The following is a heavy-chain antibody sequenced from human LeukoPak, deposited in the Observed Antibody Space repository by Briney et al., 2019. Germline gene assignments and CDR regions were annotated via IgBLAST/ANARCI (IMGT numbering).Heavy chain of an antibody. CDR3: ARVASKGGMDV. D-gene: IGHD5/OR15-5a*01. J-gene: IGHJ6*02. Sequence: SETLSLTCSVSGGSIGSYHWSWIRQPPGKGLEWIGHVHYTWNTKYNPSLTGRVSISLDRSKNQFSLSLTSVTAADKAVYYCARVASKGGMDVWGQGTTVTVSS. CDR2: VHYTWNT. CDR1: GGSIGSYH. V-gene: IGHV4-59*01.